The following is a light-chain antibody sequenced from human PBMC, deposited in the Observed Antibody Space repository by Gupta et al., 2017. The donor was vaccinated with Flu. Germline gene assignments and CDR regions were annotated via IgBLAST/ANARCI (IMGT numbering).Light chain of an antibody. CDR3: IAYAGDDIYV. J-gene: IGLJ1*01. CDR1: SSDVGAYEY. Sequence: QSVLTQPPSASRSPGQSVSISCTGTSSDVGAYEYVSWYQQHPGKAPKLIIYEATKRPSGLPDRFSGSKSGNTASLTVSGLQAEDEADYYCIAYAGDDIYVFGSGTEVTVL. CDR2: EAT. V-gene: IGLV2-8*01.